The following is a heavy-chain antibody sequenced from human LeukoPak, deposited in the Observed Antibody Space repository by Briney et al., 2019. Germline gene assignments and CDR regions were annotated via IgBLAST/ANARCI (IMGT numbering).Heavy chain of an antibody. Sequence: SVKVSCKASGGTFSSYAISWVRQAPGQGLEWMGGIIPIFGTANYAQKFQGRLTITADEFTGTAYMELSILRSEDTAVFYCASNTNYYENTGHYVFDSWGQGTLVTVSS. CDR2: IIPIFGTA. D-gene: IGHD3-22*01. V-gene: IGHV1-69*13. CDR1: GGTFSSYA. J-gene: IGHJ4*02. CDR3: ASNTNYYENTGHYVFDS.